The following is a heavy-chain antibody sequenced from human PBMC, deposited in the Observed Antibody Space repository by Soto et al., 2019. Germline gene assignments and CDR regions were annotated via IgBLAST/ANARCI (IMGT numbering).Heavy chain of an antibody. CDR3: ARVLYGDYPYYFDY. Sequence: SVKVSCTASGGTFSSYAISWVRQAPGQGLEWMGGIIPIFGTANYAQKFQGRVTITADESTSTAYMELSSLRSEDTAVYYCARVLYGDYPYYFDYWGQGTLVTVSS. D-gene: IGHD4-17*01. V-gene: IGHV1-69*13. J-gene: IGHJ4*02. CDR2: IIPIFGTA. CDR1: GGTFSSYA.